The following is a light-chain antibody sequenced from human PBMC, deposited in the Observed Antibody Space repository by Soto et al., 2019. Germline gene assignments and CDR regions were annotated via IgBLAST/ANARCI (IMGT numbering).Light chain of an antibody. CDR2: TSY. CDR1: QGIGNN. V-gene: IGKV1-27*01. Sequence: EIQMTRSRSSKSASVGDRVTITCRASQGIGNNLAWYQQKPEKVHKLLIYTSYTLQSGVPSRFSGSGSGTDFTHTIRNLQPEDVATYYWKKHNAAPLTFGGGTKVDI. J-gene: IGKJ4*01. CDR3: KKHNAAPLT.